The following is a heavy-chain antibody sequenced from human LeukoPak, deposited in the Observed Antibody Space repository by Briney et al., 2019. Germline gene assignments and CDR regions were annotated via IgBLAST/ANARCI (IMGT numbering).Heavy chain of an antibody. Sequence: GGSLRLSCAASGFTFSSYWMSWVRQAPGKGLEWVANIKEDGSEKYYVDSVKGRFTISRDNAKNSLYLQLNSLRAEDMAFYYCARGRITMFWGQGILVTVSS. J-gene: IGHJ4*02. D-gene: IGHD3-10*02. CDR3: ARGRITMF. CDR1: GFTFSSYW. V-gene: IGHV3-7*01. CDR2: IKEDGSEK.